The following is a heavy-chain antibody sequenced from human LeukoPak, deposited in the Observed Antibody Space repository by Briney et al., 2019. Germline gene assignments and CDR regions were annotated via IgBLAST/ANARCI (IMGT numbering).Heavy chain of an antibody. J-gene: IGHJ4*02. V-gene: IGHV3-23*01. CDR3: AKGRLMVGYSSREGAY. CDR2: ISGSGGST. D-gene: IGHD6-19*01. Sequence: GGSLRLSCAASGFTFSSYAMSWVRQAPGKGLEWVSAISGSGGSTYYADSVKGRFTISRDNSKNTLYLQMNSLRAEDTAVYYCAKGRLMVGYSSREGAYWGQGTLVTVSS. CDR1: GFTFSSYA.